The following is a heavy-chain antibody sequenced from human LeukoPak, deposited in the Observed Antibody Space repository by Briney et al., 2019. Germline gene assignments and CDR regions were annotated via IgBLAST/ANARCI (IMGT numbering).Heavy chain of an antibody. J-gene: IGHJ4*02. CDR2: ISAYNGNT. CDR3: ARGSGYSNYEAFDY. CDR1: GYTFTSYG. D-gene: IGHD4-11*01. Sequence: ASVTVSCTASGYTFTSYGISWVRQAPGQGLEWMGWISAYNGNTNYAQKLQGRVTMTTDTSTSTAYMELRSLRSDDTAAYYCARGSGYSNYEAFDYWGQGTLVTVSS. V-gene: IGHV1-18*01.